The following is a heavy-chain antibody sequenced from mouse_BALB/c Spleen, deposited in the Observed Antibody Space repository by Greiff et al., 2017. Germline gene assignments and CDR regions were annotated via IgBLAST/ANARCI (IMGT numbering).Heavy chain of an antibody. V-gene: IGHV1-55*01. J-gene: IGHJ4*01. CDR2: ILPGSGST. D-gene: IGHD2-14*01. Sequence: QVQLQQPGAELVKPGTSVKMSCKASGYTFTSYWMHWVKQRPGQGLEWIGEILPGSGSTNYNEKFKGKATFTADTSSNTAYMQLSSLTSEDSAVYYCARGDYRYGGAMDYWGQGTSVTVSS. CDR1: GYTFTSYW. CDR3: ARGDYRYGGAMDY.